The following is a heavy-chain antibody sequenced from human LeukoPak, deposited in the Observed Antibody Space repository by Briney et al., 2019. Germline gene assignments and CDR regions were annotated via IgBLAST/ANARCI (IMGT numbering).Heavy chain of an antibody. CDR2: INPNSGGT. CDR3: ARDDYGDSVGGAFDI. CDR1: GYTFTGCY. Sequence: ASVKVSCKASGYTFTGCYMHWVRQAPGQGLEWMGWINPNSGGTNYAQKFQGRVTMTRDTSISTAYMELSRLRSDDTAVYYCARDDYGDSVGGAFDIWGQGTMVTVSS. V-gene: IGHV1-2*02. D-gene: IGHD4-17*01. J-gene: IGHJ3*02.